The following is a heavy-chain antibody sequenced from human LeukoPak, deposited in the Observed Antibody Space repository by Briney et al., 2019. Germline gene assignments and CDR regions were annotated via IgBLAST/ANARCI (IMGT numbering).Heavy chain of an antibody. CDR1: GFTFSRNA. D-gene: IGHD2-8*02. CDR3: AKDGSWSCTD. Sequence: GGSLRLSCAASGFTFSRNAIHWVRQGPGKGQEWVSYIAHHGSNKYYADSVKGRLTISRDNSKRTLYLQMNSLRADDTAVYYCAKDGSWSCTDWGQGTLVTVSS. J-gene: IGHJ4*02. CDR2: IAHHGSNK. V-gene: IGHV3-30*02.